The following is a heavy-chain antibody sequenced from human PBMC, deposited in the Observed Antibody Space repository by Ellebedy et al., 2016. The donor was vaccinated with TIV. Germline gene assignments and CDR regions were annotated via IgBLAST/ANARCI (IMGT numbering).Heavy chain of an antibody. Sequence: SETLSLXXTVSGGSISSYYWSWIRQPPGKGLEWIGGIYYSGGTYYNPSLKSRVTISVDTSKNQFSLKVRSVTAADTSVYSCARRVTRMNYFDYWGQGILVTVSS. CDR2: IYYSGGT. V-gene: IGHV4-39*01. J-gene: IGHJ4*02. CDR1: GGSISSYY. D-gene: IGHD5-18*01. CDR3: ARRVTRMNYFDY.